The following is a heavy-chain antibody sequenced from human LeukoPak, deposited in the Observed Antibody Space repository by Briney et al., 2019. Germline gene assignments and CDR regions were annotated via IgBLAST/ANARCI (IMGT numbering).Heavy chain of an antibody. J-gene: IGHJ5*02. CDR3: ARGGSYDFWSGYYKAWFDP. CDR1: GGSISSGGYS. V-gene: IGHV4-30-2*01. D-gene: IGHD3-3*01. CDR2: IYHSGST. Sequence: SQTLSLTCAVSGGSISSGGYSWSWIRQPPGKGLEWIGYIYHSGSTYYNPSLKSRVTISVDTSKNQFSLKLSSVTAADTAVYYCARGGSYDFWSGYYKAWFDPWGQGTLVTVSS.